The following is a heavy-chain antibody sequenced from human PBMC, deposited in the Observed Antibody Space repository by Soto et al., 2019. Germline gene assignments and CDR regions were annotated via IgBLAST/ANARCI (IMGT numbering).Heavy chain of an antibody. V-gene: IGHV1-69*08. CDR1: GGTFSSYT. J-gene: IGHJ4*02. Sequence: QVQLVQSGAEVKTPGSSVKVSCKASGGTFSSYTISWVRQAPGQGLEWMGRIIPIRGIANYAQKFQGRVTITADKSTSTAYMELSSLRSEDTAVYYCARDTDDYGDYHPPYWGQGTLVTVSS. CDR2: IIPIRGIA. D-gene: IGHD4-17*01. CDR3: ARDTDDYGDYHPPY.